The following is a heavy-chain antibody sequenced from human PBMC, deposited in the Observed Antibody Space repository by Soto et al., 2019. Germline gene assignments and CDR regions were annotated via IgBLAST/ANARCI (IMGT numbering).Heavy chain of an antibody. J-gene: IGHJ4*02. D-gene: IGHD2-21*02. V-gene: IGHV3-15*07. Sequence: GGSLRLSCAASGFTFTNAWMNWVRQAPGKGLEWVGRIKSKSVGGTVNYAAPVKGRFTISRDDSGNTLYLQMNSLKTEDTAVYYCATCGGDCYLNYWGKGALVTVS. CDR3: ATCGGDCYLNY. CDR1: GFTFTNAW. CDR2: IKSKSVGGTV.